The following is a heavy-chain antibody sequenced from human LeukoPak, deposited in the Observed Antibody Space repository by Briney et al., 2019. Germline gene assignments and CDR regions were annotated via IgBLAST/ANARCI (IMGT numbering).Heavy chain of an antibody. Sequence: SVKVACKAYGGTFSSYAISWVRQAPGQVLEWMGGIIPIFGTANYAQKFQGRVTITTDESTSTALMELSSLRSEDKDVYYCARDVGGAVDYWGQGTLVTVSS. CDR3: ARDVGGAVDY. CDR1: GGTFSSYA. D-gene: IGHD3-16*01. CDR2: IIPIFGTA. V-gene: IGHV1-69*05. J-gene: IGHJ4*02.